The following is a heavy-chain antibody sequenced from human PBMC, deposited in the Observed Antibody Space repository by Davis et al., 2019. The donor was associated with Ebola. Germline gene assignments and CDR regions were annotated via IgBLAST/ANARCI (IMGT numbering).Heavy chain of an antibody. CDR3: AKWGCSGGSCYGIDY. Sequence: GESLKISCAASGFTFSSYAMSWVRQAPGQGLEWVSAISGSGGSTYYADSVKGRFTISRDNSKNTLYLQMNSLRAEDTAVYYCAKWGCSGGSCYGIDYWGQGTLVTVSS. D-gene: IGHD2-15*01. CDR2: ISGSGGST. J-gene: IGHJ4*02. CDR1: GFTFSSYA. V-gene: IGHV3-23*01.